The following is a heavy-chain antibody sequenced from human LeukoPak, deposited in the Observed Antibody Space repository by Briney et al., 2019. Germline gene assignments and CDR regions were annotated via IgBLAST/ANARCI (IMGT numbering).Heavy chain of an antibody. D-gene: IGHD5-12*01. Sequence: SETLSLTCTVSGDSISSGDYYWSWIRQPAGKGLEWISRISSSASTNYNPSLKSRVSISVDKSKNQLYLNLCSVTAADTAVYYCARNPKPGYAIDYFDYWGQGTLLTVSS. CDR2: ISSSAST. J-gene: IGHJ4*02. CDR3: ARNPKPGYAIDYFDY. V-gene: IGHV4-61*02. CDR1: GDSISSGDYY.